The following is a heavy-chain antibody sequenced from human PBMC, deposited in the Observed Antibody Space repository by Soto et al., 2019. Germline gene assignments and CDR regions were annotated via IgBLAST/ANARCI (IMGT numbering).Heavy chain of an antibody. CDR1: GFSFRDYD. J-gene: IGHJ6*02. Sequence: PRLSCAASGFSFRDYDMHWVRQRKGKGLEWVSALGAARDPYYVGSVKGRFSVSRDNAQNSLFLQMNNLRVDDTAVYFCARAYLGRLPRRADYYYAMDVWGRGTTVTVSS. V-gene: IGHV3-13*05. D-gene: IGHD1-26*01. CDR2: LGAARDP. CDR3: ARAYLGRLPRRADYYYAMDV.